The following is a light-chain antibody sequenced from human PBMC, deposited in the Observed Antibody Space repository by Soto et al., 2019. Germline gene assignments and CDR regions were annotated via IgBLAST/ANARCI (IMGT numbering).Light chain of an antibody. CDR2: AAS. V-gene: IGKV1-39*01. Sequence: DIQMTQSPSSLSASVGDRVTITCRASQTMNNYLNWYQQKPGKAPKLLIYAASSLQSGVPSRFSGSGFGTDFTLTITSLQPEDFATYYCQQTNSKPWTLGQGTKV. J-gene: IGKJ1*01. CDR1: QTMNNY. CDR3: QQTNSKPWT.